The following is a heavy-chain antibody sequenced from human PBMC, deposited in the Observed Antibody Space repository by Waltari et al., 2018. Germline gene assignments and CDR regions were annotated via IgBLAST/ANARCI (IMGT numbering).Heavy chain of an antibody. CDR2: INPNSGGT. V-gene: IGHV1-2*06. J-gene: IGHJ6*03. CDR3: ARGWQRRRTYYYMDV. D-gene: IGHD6-25*01. CDR1: GYTFTGYY. Sequence: QVQLVQSGAEVKKPGASVKVSCKASGYTFTGYYMHWVRQAPGQGLEWMGRINPNSGGTNYAQKFQGRVTMTRDTSISTAYMELSRLRSDDTAVYYCARGWQRRRTYYYMDVWGKGTTVTVSS.